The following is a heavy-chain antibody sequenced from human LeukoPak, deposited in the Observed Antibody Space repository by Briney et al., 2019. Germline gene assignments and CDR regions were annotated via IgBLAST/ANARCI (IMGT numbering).Heavy chain of an antibody. CDR3: ARVWFGSDY. V-gene: IGHV4-39*07. J-gene: IGHJ4*02. Sequence: PSETLSLTCNVSGGSISSGDYFWNWIRQPPGKGLEWIGSIYYSGTTYYNPSLNRRVTISVDTSKNQFSLKLSSVTAADTAVYYCARVWFGSDYWGQGTQVTVSS. CDR1: GGSISSGDYF. D-gene: IGHD3-10*01. CDR2: IYYSGTT.